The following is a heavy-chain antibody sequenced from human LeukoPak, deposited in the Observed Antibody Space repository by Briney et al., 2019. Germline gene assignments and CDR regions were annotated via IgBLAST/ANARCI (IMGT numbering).Heavy chain of an antibody. CDR2: INSDGSST. CDR1: GFTFSSYW. D-gene: IGHD3-10*01. CDR3: ARVGDYGSGFDY. V-gene: IGHV3-74*01. J-gene: IGHJ4*02. Sequence: GGSLRLSCAASGFTFSSYWMHWVRQAPGKGLVWVSRINSDGSSTSYADSVKGRFTISRDNAKNTLYLQMNSLREEDTAVYYCARVGDYGSGFDYWGQGTLVTVSS.